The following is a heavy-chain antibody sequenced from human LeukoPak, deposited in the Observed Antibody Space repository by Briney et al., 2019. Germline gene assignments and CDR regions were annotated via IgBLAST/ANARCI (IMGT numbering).Heavy chain of an antibody. Sequence: ASVKVSCKASGYTFTGYYMHWVRQAPGQGLEWMEWINPNSGGANYAQKFQGRVTMTRDTSISTAYMELSRLRSDDTAVYYCARPSLPCCSGGSKNWFDPWGQGTLVTVSS. D-gene: IGHD2-15*01. CDR1: GYTFTGYY. CDR3: ARPSLPCCSGGSKNWFDP. J-gene: IGHJ5*02. CDR2: INPNSGGA. V-gene: IGHV1-2*02.